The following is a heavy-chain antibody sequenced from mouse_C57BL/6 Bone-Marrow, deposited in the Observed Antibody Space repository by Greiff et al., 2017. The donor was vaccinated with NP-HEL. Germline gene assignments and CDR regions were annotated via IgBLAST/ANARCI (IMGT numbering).Heavy chain of an antibody. D-gene: IGHD2-2*01. V-gene: IGHV14-4*01. CDR1: GFNIKDDY. Sequence: VQLKQSGAELVRPWASVKLSCTASGFNIKDDYMHWVKQRPEQGLEWIGWIDPENGDTEYASKFQGKATITADTSSNTAYLQLSSLTSEDTAVYYCTTFGYQFAYWGQGTLVTISA. CDR3: TTFGYQFAY. J-gene: IGHJ3*01. CDR2: IDPENGDT.